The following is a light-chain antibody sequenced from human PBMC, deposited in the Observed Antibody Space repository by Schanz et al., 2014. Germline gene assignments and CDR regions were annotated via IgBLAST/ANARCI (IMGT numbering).Light chain of an antibody. V-gene: IGKV1-33*01. CDR3: QQHELHRT. J-gene: IGKJ4*01. CDR1: EGIKNY. Sequence: DIQLTQSPSSLSASVGDRVTISCQASEGIKNYLNWYQLKPGKAPKLLIYYASNLDAGVPPRFTGSGSGTDFTLTISSLQPEDVGTYYCQQHELHRTFGGGTKVEI. CDR2: YAS.